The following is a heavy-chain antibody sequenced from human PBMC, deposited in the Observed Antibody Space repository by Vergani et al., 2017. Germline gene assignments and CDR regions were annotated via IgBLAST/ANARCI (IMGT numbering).Heavy chain of an antibody. Sequence: EVQLVESGGGLVKPGGSLRLSCAASGFTFSSYSMNWVRQAPGKGLEWVSSISSSSSYIYYADSVKGRFTISRDNAKNSLYLQMNSLRAEDTAVYYCARAEDQDGSYFRGWGQGPLVTVSS. CDR2: ISSSSSYI. CDR3: ARAEDQDGSYFRG. CDR1: GFTFSSYS. J-gene: IGHJ4*02. V-gene: IGHV3-21*01. D-gene: IGHD1-26*01.